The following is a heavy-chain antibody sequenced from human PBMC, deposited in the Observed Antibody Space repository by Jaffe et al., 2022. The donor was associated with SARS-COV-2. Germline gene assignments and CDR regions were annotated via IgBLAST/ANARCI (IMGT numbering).Heavy chain of an antibody. V-gene: IGHV3-23*04. D-gene: IGHD6-19*01. CDR3: AGRGPYRRFIAVAGTYYMDV. CDR2: ISGSGGST. CDR1: GFTFSSYA. J-gene: IGHJ6*03. Sequence: EVQLVESGGGLVQPGGSLRLSCAASGFTFSSYAMSWVRQAPGKGLEWVSAISGSGGSTYYADSVKGRFTISRDNSKNTLYLQMNSLRAEDTAVYYCAGRGPYRRFIAVAGTYYMDVWGKGTTVTVSS.